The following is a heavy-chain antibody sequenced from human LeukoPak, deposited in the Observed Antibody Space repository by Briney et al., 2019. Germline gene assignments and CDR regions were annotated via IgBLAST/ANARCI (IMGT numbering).Heavy chain of an antibody. V-gene: IGHV3-74*01. Sequence: GGSLRLSCAASGFTFTTYWMSWVRQAPGKGLEWVSRINNDGSSTSYADSVKGRFTISRDNAKNTLYLQMNSLRAEDTAVYYCARGGVDYWGQGTLVTVSS. CDR1: GFTFTTYW. D-gene: IGHD1-26*01. J-gene: IGHJ4*02. CDR3: ARGGVDY. CDR2: INNDGSST.